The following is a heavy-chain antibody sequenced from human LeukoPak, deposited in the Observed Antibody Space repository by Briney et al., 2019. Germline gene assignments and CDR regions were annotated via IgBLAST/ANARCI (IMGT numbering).Heavy chain of an antibody. J-gene: IGHJ4*02. CDR2: IIPIFGTA. CDR1: GGTFSSYA. Sequence: GSSVKVSCKAFGGTFSSYAISWVRQAPGQGLEWMGGIIPIFGTANYAQKFQGRVTITTDESTSTAYMELSSLRSEDTAVYYCARVYYDYVWGSYPNLGYFDYWGQGTLVTVSS. D-gene: IGHD3-16*02. CDR3: ARVYYDYVWGSYPNLGYFDY. V-gene: IGHV1-69*05.